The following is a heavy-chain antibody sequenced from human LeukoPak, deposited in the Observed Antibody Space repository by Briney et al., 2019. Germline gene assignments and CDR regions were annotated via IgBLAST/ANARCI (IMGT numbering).Heavy chain of an antibody. CDR1: GYSFTSYW. D-gene: IGHD6-19*01. J-gene: IGHJ5*02. V-gene: IGHV5-51*01. CDR2: IYPGDSDT. CDR3: ARLLNSLSSGWPWFDP. Sequence: EESLKISCKGSGYSFTSYWIGWVRQMPGKGLEWMGIIYPGDSDTRYSPSFQGQVTISADKSISTAYLQWSSLKASDTAMYYCARLLNSLSSGWPWFDPWGQGTLVTVSS.